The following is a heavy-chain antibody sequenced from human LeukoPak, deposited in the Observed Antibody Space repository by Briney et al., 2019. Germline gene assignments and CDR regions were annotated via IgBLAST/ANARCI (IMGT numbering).Heavy chain of an antibody. CDR1: GYTFTSCD. CDR3: ARAPGLVSYYDSSGYYYSGDFDY. V-gene: IGHV1-8*01. J-gene: IGHJ4*02. D-gene: IGHD3-22*01. CDR2: MNPNSGNT. Sequence: ASVKVSCKASGYTFTSCDINWVRQATGQGLEWMGWMNPNSGNTGYAQKFQGRVTMTRNTSISTAYMELNSLRSEDTAVYYCARAPGLVSYYDSSGYYYSGDFDYWGQGTLVTVSS.